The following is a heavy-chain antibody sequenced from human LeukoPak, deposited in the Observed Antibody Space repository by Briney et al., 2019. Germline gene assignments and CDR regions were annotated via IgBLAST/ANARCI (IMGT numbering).Heavy chain of an antibody. CDR3: ARRAPTVTYYYYYYMDV. CDR1: GFTFSDYY. D-gene: IGHD4-11*01. V-gene: IGHV3-53*01. J-gene: IGHJ6*03. CDR2: IDSGGST. Sequence: GGSLRLSCAASGFTFSDYYMTWVRQAPGKGLQWVSLIDSGGSTYFADSVKGRFTISRDTSKNTLYLQMNSLRAEDTAVYYCARRAPTVTYYYYYYMDVWGKGTTVTVSS.